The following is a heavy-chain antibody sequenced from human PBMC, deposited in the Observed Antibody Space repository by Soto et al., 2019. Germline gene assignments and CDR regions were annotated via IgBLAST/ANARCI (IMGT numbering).Heavy chain of an antibody. CDR3: AKELTMVWKFITHYFDY. J-gene: IGHJ4*02. D-gene: IGHD3-10*01. Sequence: ASVKVSCKASGYTFNSYGINWVRQAPGQGLEWMGWIRAYNGNTDYAQKFQGRVTITTDTSTSTAYMELRSLRSDDKGVDFCAKELTMVWKFITHYFDYWGQRSL. CDR1: GYTFNSYG. CDR2: IRAYNGNT. V-gene: IGHV1-18*01.